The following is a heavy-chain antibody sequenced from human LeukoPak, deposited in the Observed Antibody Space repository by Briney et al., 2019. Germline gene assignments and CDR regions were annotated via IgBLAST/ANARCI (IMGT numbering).Heavy chain of an antibody. D-gene: IGHD3-10*01. CDR2: ISSNGGST. CDR3: AREYYGSGSYYRSLFDY. V-gene: IGHV3-64*01. CDR1: GFTFSSYA. J-gene: IGHJ4*01. Sequence: GGSLRLSCAASGFTFSSYAMHWVRQAPGRGLEYVSAISSNGGSTNYATSVKGRFTISIDNSKNTLYLQMGSLRAEDMAVYYCAREYYGSGSYYRSLFDYWGQGTLVTVSS.